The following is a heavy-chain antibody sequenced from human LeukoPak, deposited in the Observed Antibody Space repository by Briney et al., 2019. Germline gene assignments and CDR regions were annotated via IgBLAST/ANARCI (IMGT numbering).Heavy chain of an antibody. CDR1: GGTFTSYA. Sequence: VASVSVSSTASGGTFTSYAISWVRQAPGQGLEWMGRIIPILGIANYAQKFQGRVTITADKSTSTAYMELSSLRSEDAAVYYCASGYYYDSSGYPEGYWGQGTLVTVSS. D-gene: IGHD3-22*01. CDR2: IIPILGIA. CDR3: ASGYYYDSSGYPEGY. J-gene: IGHJ4*02. V-gene: IGHV1-69*04.